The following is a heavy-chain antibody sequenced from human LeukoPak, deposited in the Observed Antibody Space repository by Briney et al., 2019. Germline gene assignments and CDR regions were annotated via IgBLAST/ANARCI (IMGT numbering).Heavy chain of an antibody. CDR1: GFTFSNAW. V-gene: IGHV3-15*01. D-gene: IGHD6-19*01. Sequence: GGSLRLSCAASGFTFSNAWMSWVRQAPGRGLEWVGRIKNKINAGTTDYAAPVKGRFTISRDDSKNTLCLQMNSLKTEDTAVYYCTRVGGSGWYSWYFDYWGQGTLVTVSS. CDR3: TRVGGSGWYSWYFDY. CDR2: IKNKINAGTT. J-gene: IGHJ4*02.